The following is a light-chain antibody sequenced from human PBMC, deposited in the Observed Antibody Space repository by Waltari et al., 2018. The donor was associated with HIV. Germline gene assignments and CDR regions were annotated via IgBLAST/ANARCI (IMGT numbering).Light chain of an antibody. J-gene: IGLJ3*02. CDR3: SSYMNSGTYV. CDR1: SADVDLNNH. CDR2: DDN. V-gene: IGLV2-14*01. Sequence: QSVLTQPPSVSASLGPSITISCFASSADVDLNNHFPWYQHHPDKAPKPVIYDDNIRPSEIPFRFSASKSGNTASLTISGLQVDDEADYYCSSYMNSGTYVFGGGTKVTVL.